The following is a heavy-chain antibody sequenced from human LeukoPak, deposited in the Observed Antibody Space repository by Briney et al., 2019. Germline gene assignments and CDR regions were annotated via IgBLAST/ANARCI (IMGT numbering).Heavy chain of an antibody. V-gene: IGHV4-59*01. D-gene: IGHD2/OR15-2a*01. Sequence: SETLSLTCTVSGASISKSYWSWIRQPPGKELEWIGCTFNSGSTRYNPSLGSRVTISEGTSRNQFSMRLTSGTAADTATYYCSRASPGAIYYYGMDVWGQGTTVTVSS. CDR2: TFNSGST. CDR1: GASISKSY. CDR3: SRASPGAIYYYGMDV. J-gene: IGHJ6*02.